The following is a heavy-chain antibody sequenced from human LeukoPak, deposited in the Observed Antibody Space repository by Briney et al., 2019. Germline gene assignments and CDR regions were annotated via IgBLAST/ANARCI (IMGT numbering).Heavy chain of an antibody. CDR2: IYYSGAPT. Sequence: SETLSLTCTVSGDSISSYWWAWIRQPPGKGLEWIGYIYYSGAPTSYNPSLKSRVTISIDTSRNQFSLRLNSVTAADTAVYYCAREKGNSYGYDYWGQGTLVTVSS. J-gene: IGHJ4*02. V-gene: IGHV4-59*01. D-gene: IGHD5-18*01. CDR1: GDSISSYW. CDR3: AREKGNSYGYDY.